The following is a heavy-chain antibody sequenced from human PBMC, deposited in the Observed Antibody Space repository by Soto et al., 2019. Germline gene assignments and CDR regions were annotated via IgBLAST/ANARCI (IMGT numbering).Heavy chain of an antibody. CDR1: GLTFGDSY. D-gene: IGHD2-15*01. Sequence: GGSLRLSXAGSGLTFGDSYMSWIRQAPGKGLEWLSYISPGSRYPAYADSVKGRFTISRDNAKRSLYLQMMSLTAEDTAIYYCVRGGGGGLFDPWGQGTMVTVSS. J-gene: IGHJ5*02. CDR3: VRGGGGGLFDP. V-gene: IGHV3-11*06. CDR2: ISPGSRYP.